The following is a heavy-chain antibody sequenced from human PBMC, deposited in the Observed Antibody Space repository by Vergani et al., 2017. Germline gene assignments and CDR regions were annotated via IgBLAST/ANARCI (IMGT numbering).Heavy chain of an antibody. Sequence: QVQLQQWGAGLLKPSETLSLTCAVYGGSFSGYYWSWIRQPPGKGLEWIGRIYTSGSTNYNPSLKSRVTMSVDTSKNQFSLKLSSVTAADTAVYYCARDKAQYDFWSGKPYYYYYMDVWGKGTTVTVSS. D-gene: IGHD3-3*01. CDR3: ARDKAQYDFWSGKPYYYYYMDV. J-gene: IGHJ6*03. V-gene: IGHV4-59*10. CDR1: GGSFSGYY. CDR2: IYTSGST.